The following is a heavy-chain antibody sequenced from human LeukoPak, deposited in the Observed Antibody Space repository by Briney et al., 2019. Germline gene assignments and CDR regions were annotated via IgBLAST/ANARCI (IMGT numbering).Heavy chain of an antibody. CDR2: INHSGST. D-gene: IGHD3-10*01. V-gene: IGHV4-34*01. CDR1: GGSFSGYY. CDR3: ARGSPITMVRGVIIRNINWFDP. Sequence: SETLSLTCAVYGGSFSGYYWSWIRQPPGKGLEWIGEINHSGSTNYNPSLKSRVTIPVDTSKNQFSLKLSSVTAADTAVYYCARGSPITMVRGVIIRNINWFDPWGQGTLVTVSS. J-gene: IGHJ5*02.